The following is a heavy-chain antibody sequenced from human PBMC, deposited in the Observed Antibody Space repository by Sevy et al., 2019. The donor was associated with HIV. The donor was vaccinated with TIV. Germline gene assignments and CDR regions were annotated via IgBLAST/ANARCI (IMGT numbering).Heavy chain of an antibody. J-gene: IGHJ1*01. V-gene: IGHV5-51*01. CDR2: IFPGNSDT. CDR3: ARGXXXTXXXXXXX. Sequence: GESLKISCKGSGYTFXSFWIGWARQMPGKGLEWMGIIFPGNSDTRYSPSFQGQVTISVDKATSTAYLQWSSLKASDTAVYYCARGXXXTXXXXXXXWGQXTLVTVSS. CDR1: GYTFXSFW.